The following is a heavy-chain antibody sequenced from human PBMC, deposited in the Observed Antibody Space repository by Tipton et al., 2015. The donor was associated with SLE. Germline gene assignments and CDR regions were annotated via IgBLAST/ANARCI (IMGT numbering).Heavy chain of an antibody. V-gene: IGHV4-34*01. Sequence: LRLSCAVSGGSFSGYAWSWIRQSPGKRLEWIGEISHSGSANYNPSLKSRGPISLDMSKNHFSLRLSSVTAADTAVYYCARGVAGYFYYCYMDVWGKGTTVTISS. CDR2: ISHSGSA. J-gene: IGHJ6*03. CDR1: GGSFSGYA. CDR3: ARGVAGYFYYCYMDV.